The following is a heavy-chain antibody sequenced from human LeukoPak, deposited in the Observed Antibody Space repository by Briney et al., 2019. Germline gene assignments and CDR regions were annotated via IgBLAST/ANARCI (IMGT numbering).Heavy chain of an antibody. CDR3: ASFRYSSGWTY. D-gene: IGHD6-19*01. CDR2: ISSNGGST. V-gene: IGHV3-64*01. CDR1: GFTFSSYA. J-gene: IGHJ4*02. Sequence: PGGSLRLSCAASGFTFSSYAMHWVRQAPGKGLEYVSAISSNGGSTYHANSVKGRFTISRDNSKNTLYLQMGSLRAEDMAVYYCASFRYSSGWTYWGQGTLVTVSS.